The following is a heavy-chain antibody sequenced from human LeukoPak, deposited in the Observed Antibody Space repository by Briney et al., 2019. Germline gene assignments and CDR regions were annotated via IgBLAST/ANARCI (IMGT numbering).Heavy chain of an antibody. J-gene: IGHJ3*02. CDR3: ARDPNGVVATIGDAFDM. D-gene: IGHD5-12*01. CDR2: ISTTSSTI. V-gene: IGHV3-48*01. CDR1: GFTFRSYA. Sequence: GGSLRLSCAASGFTFRSYAMSWVRQAPGKGLEWVSYISTTSSTIYYTDSVKGRFTISRDNDKNSLYLQMNSLRAEDTAVYYCARDPNGVVATIGDAFDMWGQGTMVTVSS.